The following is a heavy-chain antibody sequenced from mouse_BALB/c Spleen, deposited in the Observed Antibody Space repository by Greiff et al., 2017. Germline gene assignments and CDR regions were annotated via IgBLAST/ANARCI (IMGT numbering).Heavy chain of an antibody. CDR2: ISSGGSYT. Sequence: EVKLVQSGGGLVKPGGSLKLSCAASGFTFRSYAMPWVRQTPEKRLEWVAEISSGGSYTNYPDTVTGRTTISRDNAKNTLYLKMSSLGSEDTAMYYCASLTRRDAMDYWGQGTSVTVSA. J-gene: IGHJ4*01. V-gene: IGHV5-9-4*01. CDR1: GFTFRSYA. CDR3: ASLTRRDAMDY.